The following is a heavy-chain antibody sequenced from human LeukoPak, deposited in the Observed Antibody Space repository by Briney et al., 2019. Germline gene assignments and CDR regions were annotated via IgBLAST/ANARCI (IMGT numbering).Heavy chain of an antibody. CDR2: IYSGGST. CDR3: AKGYSGYDWSLVDY. J-gene: IGHJ4*02. CDR1: GFTVSSNY. Sequence: GGSLRLSCAASGFTVSSNYMSWVRQAPGKGLEWVSVIYSGGSTYYADSVKGRFTISRDNSKNTLYLQMNSLRAEDTAAYYCAKGYSGYDWSLVDYWGQGTLVTVSS. V-gene: IGHV3-66*01. D-gene: IGHD5-12*01.